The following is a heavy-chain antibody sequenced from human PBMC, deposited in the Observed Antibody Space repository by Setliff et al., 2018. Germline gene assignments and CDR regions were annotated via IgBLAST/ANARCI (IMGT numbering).Heavy chain of an antibody. CDR3: AREGEPPYDSSGLDAFDI. V-gene: IGHV4-59*01. CDR2: IYYSGST. CDR1: GGSISSYY. J-gene: IGHJ3*02. Sequence: SETLSLTCTVSGGSISSYYWSWIRQPPGKGLEWIGYIYYSGSTNYNPSLKSRVTISVDTSKNQFSLRLSSVTAADTAVYYCAREGEPPYDSSGLDAFDIWGQGTMVTVSS. D-gene: IGHD3-22*01.